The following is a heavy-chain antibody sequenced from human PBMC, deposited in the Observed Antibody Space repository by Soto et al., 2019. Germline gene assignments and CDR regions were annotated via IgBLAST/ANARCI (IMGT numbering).Heavy chain of an antibody. Sequence: QVQLVQSGAAVKKPGASVKVSCKASGYTFTSYDINWVRQATGQGLEWMGWMNPNSGNTGYAQKFQGRVTMTRNTSISTAYMELSSLRSEDTAVYYCARARHTLYSSSWYGFDYWGQGTLVTVSS. CDR1: GYTFTSYD. V-gene: IGHV1-8*01. D-gene: IGHD6-13*01. J-gene: IGHJ4*02. CDR2: MNPNSGNT. CDR3: ARARHTLYSSSWYGFDY.